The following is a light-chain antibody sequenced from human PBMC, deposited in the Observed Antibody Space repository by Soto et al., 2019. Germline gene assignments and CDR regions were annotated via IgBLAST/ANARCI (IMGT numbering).Light chain of an antibody. Sequence: QSVLTQPASVSGSPGQSIALSCTGTSSDVGTYNLVSWYQQHPGKAPKLLISEGGKRPSGVSDRFSGSKSGNTASLTISGLQAEDEADYYCCSFAAGNTYVFGTGT. V-gene: IGLV2-23*01. J-gene: IGLJ1*01. CDR1: SSDVGTYNL. CDR2: EGG. CDR3: CSFAAGNTYV.